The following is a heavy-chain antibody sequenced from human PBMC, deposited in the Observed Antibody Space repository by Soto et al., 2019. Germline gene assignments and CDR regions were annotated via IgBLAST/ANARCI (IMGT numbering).Heavy chain of an antibody. CDR2: IDYSGST. D-gene: IGHD1-26*01. CDR3: ARARRSSGRMHTSDI. Sequence: SQPLSVTCPVADGSICTYYSSWIRQPPGKGLEWIGYIDYSGSTNYNPSLKSRVTISVDTSKNQFSLKLSSVTAADTAVYYCARARRSSGRMHTSDIWGQGTMVT. V-gene: IGHV4-59*01. J-gene: IGHJ3*02. CDR1: DGSICTYY.